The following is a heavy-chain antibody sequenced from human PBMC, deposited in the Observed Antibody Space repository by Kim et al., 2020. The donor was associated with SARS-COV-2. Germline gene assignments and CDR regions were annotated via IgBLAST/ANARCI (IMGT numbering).Heavy chain of an antibody. Sequence: SETLSLTWPRATCLGRTSTDEHTSVLQPRIRSPYWVFCMYYSGSTYYNPSLKSRVTISVDTSKNQFSLKLSSVTAADTAVYYCASTSYNWNRYEGSYGMDVWGQGTT. J-gene: IGHJ6*02. CDR1: TCLGRTSTDE. CDR3: ASTSYNWNRYEGSYGMDV. D-gene: IGHD1-20*01. V-gene: IGHV4-39*01. CDR2: MYYSGST.